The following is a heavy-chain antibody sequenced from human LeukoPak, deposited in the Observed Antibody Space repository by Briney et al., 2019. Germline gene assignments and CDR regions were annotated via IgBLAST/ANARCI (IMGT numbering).Heavy chain of an antibody. V-gene: IGHV3-23*01. J-gene: IGHJ4*02. CDR3: ARGSASWLYVEY. CDR2: ISENGGST. D-gene: IGHD2-2*01. Sequence: PGGSLRLSCAVSGLTLSTYVMTWVRQAPGEGLEWVSSISENGGSTYYAASVKGRFTISRDNSKNTLDLQMSSLRAEDTAVYYCARGSASWLYVEYWGQGTLVTVSS. CDR1: GLTLSTYV.